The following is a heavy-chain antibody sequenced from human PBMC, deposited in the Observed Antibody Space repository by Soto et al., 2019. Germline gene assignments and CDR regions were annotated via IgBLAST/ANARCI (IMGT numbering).Heavy chain of an antibody. V-gene: IGHV4-39*01. CDR2: IYYSGSS. J-gene: IGHJ4*02. D-gene: IGHD7-27*01. CDR1: GGSITSSEYY. Sequence: SETLSLTCTVSGGSITSSEYYWAWIRQPPGKGLQFVGTIYYSGSSYSNPSLRSRLSMSVDTSKNQFSLTMKSVTAADTGVYYCASHPLNWGDADSWGQGVLVTVSS. CDR3: ASHPLNWGDADS.